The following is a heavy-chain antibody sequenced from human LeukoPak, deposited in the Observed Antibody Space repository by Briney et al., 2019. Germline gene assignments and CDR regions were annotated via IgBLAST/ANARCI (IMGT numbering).Heavy chain of an antibody. CDR2: INPNSGGT. D-gene: IGHD6-6*01. J-gene: IGHJ4*02. Sequence: ASVKVSCKASGYTFTGYYMHWVRQAPGQGPEWMGWINPNSGGTNYAQKFQGRVTMTRDTSISTAYMELSRLRSDDTAVYYCARDGDLYSSTSFDYWGQGTLVTVSS. CDR1: GYTFTGYY. V-gene: IGHV1-2*02. CDR3: ARDGDLYSSTSFDY.